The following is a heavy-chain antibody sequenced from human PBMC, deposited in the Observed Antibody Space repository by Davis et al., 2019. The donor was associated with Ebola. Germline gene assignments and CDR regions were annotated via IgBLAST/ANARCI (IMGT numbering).Heavy chain of an antibody. D-gene: IGHD2-21*01. J-gene: IGHJ6*02. CDR1: GYTFTSYG. V-gene: IGHV1-18*01. CDR3: ARDSLIILTDYYYGMDV. Sequence: ASVKVSCKASGYTFTSYGISWVRQAPGQGLEWMGWISAYNGNTNYAQKLQGRVTMTTDTSTSTAYMELRSLRSDDTAVYYCARDSLIILTDYYYGMDVWGQGTTVTVSS. CDR2: ISAYNGNT.